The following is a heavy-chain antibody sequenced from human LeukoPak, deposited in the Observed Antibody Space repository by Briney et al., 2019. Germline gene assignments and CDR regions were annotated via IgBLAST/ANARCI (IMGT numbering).Heavy chain of an antibody. CDR3: AKAGRSFGDYGAGWFQR. Sequence: PGGSLRLSRAASGFTFDSYGMHWVRQAPGKGLEWVAFIRYDDTKKYYGAPLKGRFTISRDNSKKTVFLQMRSLRPEDTAMYYCAKAGRSFGDYGAGWFQRWGRGTLVIVSS. V-gene: IGHV3-30*02. CDR1: GFTFDSYG. J-gene: IGHJ1*01. D-gene: IGHD4-17*01. CDR2: IRYDDTKK.